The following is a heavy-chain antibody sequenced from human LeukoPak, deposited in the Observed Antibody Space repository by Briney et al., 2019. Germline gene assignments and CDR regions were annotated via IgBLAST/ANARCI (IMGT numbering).Heavy chain of an antibody. V-gene: IGHV3-21*01. CDR3: ARESRITMVRGVFDYYYYYYMDV. CDR2: ISGSSSDI. Sequence: GGSLRLSCAGSAFTFSSYSMNWVRQAPGKGLEWVSSISGSSSDIYYADSVKGRFTISRDNAKNSLYLQMNSLRAEDTAVYYCARESRITMVRGVFDYYYYYYMDVWGKGTTVTISS. CDR1: AFTFSSYS. J-gene: IGHJ6*03. D-gene: IGHD3-10*01.